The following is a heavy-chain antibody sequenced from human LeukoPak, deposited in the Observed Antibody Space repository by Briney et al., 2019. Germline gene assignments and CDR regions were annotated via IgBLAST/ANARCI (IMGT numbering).Heavy chain of an antibody. J-gene: IGHJ4*02. CDR2: ISGSGDT. Sequence: PGGSLRLSCAVSGFSYSSYAMSWVRQAPGKGLEGVSTISGSGDTYYVDSVKGRFTISRDNSKNNLYLQMNSLRAEDTAVYYCAKEGGYNYGYLDSWGQGTLVTVSS. D-gene: IGHD5-18*01. V-gene: IGHV3-23*01. CDR1: GFSYSSYA. CDR3: AKEGGYNYGYLDS.